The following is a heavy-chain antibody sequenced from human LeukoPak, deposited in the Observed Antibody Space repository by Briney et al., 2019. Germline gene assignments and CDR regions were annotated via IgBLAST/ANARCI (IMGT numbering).Heavy chain of an antibody. CDR2: ITSSSGTK. V-gene: IGHV3-48*04. Sequence: GGSLRLSCVASGFTFSNYNMNWVRQAPGKGLEWVSYITSSSGTKHYADSVKGRFAISRDNADNSLFLQMNSLRAEDTAVYYCAISTTVVTPFDYWGRGTLDTVSS. CDR1: GFTFSNYN. D-gene: IGHD4-23*01. CDR3: AISTTVVTPFDY. J-gene: IGHJ4*02.